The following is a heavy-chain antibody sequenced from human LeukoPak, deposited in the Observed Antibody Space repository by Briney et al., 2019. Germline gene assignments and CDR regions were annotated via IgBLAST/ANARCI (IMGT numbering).Heavy chain of an antibody. Sequence: GGSLRLSYAASGFTFSSYAMHWVRQAPGKGLEWVSVIYSGGSTYYADSVKGRFTISRDNSKNTLYLQMNSLRAEDTAVYYCAIAVAGTVRYFDLWGRGTLVTVSS. CDR2: IYSGGST. J-gene: IGHJ2*01. V-gene: IGHV3-66*01. CDR1: GFTFSSYA. CDR3: AIAVAGTVRYFDL. D-gene: IGHD6-19*01.